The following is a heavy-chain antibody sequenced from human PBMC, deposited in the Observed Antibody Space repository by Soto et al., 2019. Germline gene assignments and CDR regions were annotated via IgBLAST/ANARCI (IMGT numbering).Heavy chain of an antibody. CDR1: GGSISSSSYY. D-gene: IGHD6-25*01. Sequence: QLQLQESGPGLVKPSETLSLTCTVSGGSISSSSYYWGWIRQPPGKGLEWIGSIYYSGSTYYNPSLKSRVTISVDTSKKQFSLKLSSVTAADTAVYYCARQSQRVSGAPFAPNWFDPWGQGTLVTVSS. J-gene: IGHJ5*02. CDR3: ARQSQRVSGAPFAPNWFDP. CDR2: IYYSGST. V-gene: IGHV4-39*01.